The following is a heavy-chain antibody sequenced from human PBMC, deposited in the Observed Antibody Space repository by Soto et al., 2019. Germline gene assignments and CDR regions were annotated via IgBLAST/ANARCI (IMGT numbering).Heavy chain of an antibody. Sequence: SLRLSCAASGFTFSSYGMHWVRQAPGKGLEWVAVIWYDGSNKYYADSVKGRFTISRDSSKNTLYLQMNSLRAEDTAVYYCARDYDSSGYPRYYFDYWGQGT. V-gene: IGHV3-33*01. J-gene: IGHJ4*02. CDR1: GFTFSSYG. D-gene: IGHD3-22*01. CDR2: IWYDGSNK. CDR3: ARDYDSSGYPRYYFDY.